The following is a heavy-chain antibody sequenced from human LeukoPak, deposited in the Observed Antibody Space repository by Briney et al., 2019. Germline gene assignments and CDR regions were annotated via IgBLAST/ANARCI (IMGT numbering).Heavy chain of an antibody. Sequence: PGGSLRLSCAASGFTFSGYAMNWVRQAPGKGLEWVSHIYSSDTTYADSVKGRFTISRDNAKNSLYLQMNSLRDDDTAVYYCARDLHYAFDIWGQGTMVTAST. D-gene: IGHD3-10*01. CDR1: GFTFSGYA. J-gene: IGHJ3*02. CDR3: ARDLHYAFDI. CDR2: IYSSDTT. V-gene: IGHV3-48*02.